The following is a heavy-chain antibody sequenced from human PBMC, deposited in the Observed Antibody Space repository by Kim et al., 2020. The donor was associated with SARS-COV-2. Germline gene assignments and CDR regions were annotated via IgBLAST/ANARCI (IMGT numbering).Heavy chain of an antibody. J-gene: IGHJ4*02. CDR2: LYYSGST. D-gene: IGHD6-13*01. CDR1: GGSIRSSTYY. V-gene: IGHV4-39*01. Sequence: SETLSLTCSVSGGSIRSSTYYWAWIRQPPGKGLEWIGTLYYSGSTYYNPSLDSLESRVTMSVDTSKNQFSLRVQSVIAADTAVYYCARSDPGSSWSPLAYWGQGILVTVSS. CDR3: ARSDPGSSWSPLAY.